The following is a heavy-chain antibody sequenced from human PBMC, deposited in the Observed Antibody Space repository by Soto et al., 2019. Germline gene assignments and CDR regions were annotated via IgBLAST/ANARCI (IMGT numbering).Heavy chain of an antibody. CDR3: AREGVAPYYYYGMDV. CDR2: ISTYNGDT. CDR1: GYTFTRSG. Sequence: ASVKVSCKASGYTFTRSGISWVRQAPGQGLEWMGWISTYNGDTNYAQTFQGRVTMATDTSTSTVHMEVRSLRSDDTAVYYCAREGVAPYYYYGMDVWGQGTPVTVSS. V-gene: IGHV1-18*01. J-gene: IGHJ6*02. D-gene: IGHD5-12*01.